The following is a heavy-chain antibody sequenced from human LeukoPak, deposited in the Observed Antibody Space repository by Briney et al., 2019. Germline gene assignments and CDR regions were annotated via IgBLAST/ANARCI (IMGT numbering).Heavy chain of an antibody. Sequence: PGGSLRLSCAASGFTFSRYAMSWVRQAPGKGLEGGSAISGSGGSTYYADSVQGRFTISRDNAKNSLYLQMNSLRAEDTAVYYCARDDSRGYYYYGMDVWGQGTTVTVSS. V-gene: IGHV3-23*01. D-gene: IGHD3-10*01. CDR2: ISGSGGST. J-gene: IGHJ6*02. CDR1: GFTFSRYA. CDR3: ARDDSRGYYYYGMDV.